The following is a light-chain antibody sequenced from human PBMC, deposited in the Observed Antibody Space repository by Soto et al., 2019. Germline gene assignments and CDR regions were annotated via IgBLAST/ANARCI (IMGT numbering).Light chain of an antibody. J-gene: IGKJ5*01. V-gene: IGKV3-11*01. CDR3: QQRMTWPPIT. CDR1: QSVVIY. CDR2: DAS. Sequence: EVVLTQSPATLSLSPGERATLSCRASQSVVIYLAWYQQKPGQAPRLLIYDASNRAAGIPARFSGSGSGTDFTLTISSLEPEDFAVYYCQQRMTWPPITFGQGTRLEIK.